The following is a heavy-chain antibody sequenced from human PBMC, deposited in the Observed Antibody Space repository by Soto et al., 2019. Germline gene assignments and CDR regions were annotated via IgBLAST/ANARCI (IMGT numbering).Heavy chain of an antibody. V-gene: IGHV1-2*06. CDR3: ARVPTATTTVDY. J-gene: IGHJ4*02. Sequence: ASVKVSCKASGYTFTDNFIHWVRQAPGQGLEWMGRINPNSGDTTYAQKFQGRVTMTRDTSITTAYMELSRLRSDDTAVYYCARVPTATTTVDYWGQGTRVTVSS. CDR1: GYTFTDNF. CDR2: INPNSGDT. D-gene: IGHD4-17*01.